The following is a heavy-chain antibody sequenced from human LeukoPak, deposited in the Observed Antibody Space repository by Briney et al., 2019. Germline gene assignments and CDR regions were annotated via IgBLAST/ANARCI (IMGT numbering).Heavy chain of an antibody. CDR1: GFTFSGYW. CDR2: INSEGSGA. D-gene: IGHD1-26*01. V-gene: IGHV3-74*01. CDR3: AIRRSGSYYIR. Sequence: GGSLRLSCAASGFTFSGYWMHWVRQAPTKGLVWVSRINSEGSGASYADSVKGRFTISRDNANNTLYLQMNSLRAEDTAVYYCAIRRSGSYYIRWGQGTLVTVSS. J-gene: IGHJ4*02.